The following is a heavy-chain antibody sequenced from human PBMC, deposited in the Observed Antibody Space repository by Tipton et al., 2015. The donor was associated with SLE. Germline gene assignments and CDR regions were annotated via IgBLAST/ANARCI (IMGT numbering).Heavy chain of an antibody. Sequence: TLSLTCSVSGGSVSGYFWSWIRQPPGKGLEWIGYIYDSGSTNHNPSLKNRVTISIDTSKNQLSLKLTSVTAADTAVYYCARDKTGPRYYYMDVWGKGTTVTVSS. V-gene: IGHV4-59*02. CDR2: IYDSGST. D-gene: IGHD3-9*01. J-gene: IGHJ6*03. CDR1: GGSVSGYF. CDR3: ARDKTGPRYYYMDV.